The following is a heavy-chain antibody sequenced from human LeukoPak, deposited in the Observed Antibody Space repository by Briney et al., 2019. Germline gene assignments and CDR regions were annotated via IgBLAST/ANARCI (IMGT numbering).Heavy chain of an antibody. Sequence: SETLSLTCTVSGYSINSAYYWGWIRQPPGKGLEWIGSMYHSGSTYYNPSLKSRVTISVDTSKNQFSLKLSSVTAADTAVYYCARDLGYYGSGSNSYYMDVWGKGTTVTVSS. V-gene: IGHV4-38-2*02. J-gene: IGHJ6*03. CDR3: ARDLGYYGSGSNSYYMDV. D-gene: IGHD3-10*01. CDR2: MYHSGST. CDR1: GYSINSAYY.